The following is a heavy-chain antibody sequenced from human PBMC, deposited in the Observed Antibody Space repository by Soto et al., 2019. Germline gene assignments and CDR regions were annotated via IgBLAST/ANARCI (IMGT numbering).Heavy chain of an antibody. Sequence: GGSLRLSCAASGFTFSSYAMSWVRQAPGKGLEWVSAISGSGGSTYYADSVKGRFTISRDNSKNTLYLQMNSLRAEDTAVYYCAKAPYDSSGYYYDYWGQGTLVTVSS. D-gene: IGHD3-22*01. J-gene: IGHJ4*02. V-gene: IGHV3-23*01. CDR3: AKAPYDSSGYYYDY. CDR1: GFTFSSYA. CDR2: ISGSGGST.